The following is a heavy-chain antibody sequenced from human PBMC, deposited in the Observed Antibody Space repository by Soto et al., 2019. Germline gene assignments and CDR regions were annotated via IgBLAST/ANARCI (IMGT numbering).Heavy chain of an antibody. J-gene: IGHJ5*02. CDR3: ARDKPDSSGYYYFDP. CDR2: IIPIFGTA. D-gene: IGHD3-22*01. V-gene: IGHV1-69*13. CDR1: GGTFSSYA. Sequence: SVKVSFKASGGTFSSYAISWVRQAPGQGLEWMGGIIPIFGTANYAQKFQGRVTITADESTSTAYMELSSLRSEDTAVYYCARDKPDSSGYYYFDPWGQGTLVTGSS.